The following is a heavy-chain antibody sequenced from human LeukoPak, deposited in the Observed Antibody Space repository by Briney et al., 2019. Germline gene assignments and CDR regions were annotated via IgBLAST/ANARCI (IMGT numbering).Heavy chain of an antibody. V-gene: IGHV3-33*01. CDR3: ARETPVVPAARVVDV. Sequence: TGGSLRLSCAASGFTFSSYGMHRVRQAPGKGLEWVAVIWYDGSNKYYADSVKGRFTISRDNSKNTLYLQMNSLRAEDTAVYYCARETPVVPAARVVDVWGQGTTVTVSS. J-gene: IGHJ6*02. CDR2: IWYDGSNK. CDR1: GFTFSSYG. D-gene: IGHD2-2*01.